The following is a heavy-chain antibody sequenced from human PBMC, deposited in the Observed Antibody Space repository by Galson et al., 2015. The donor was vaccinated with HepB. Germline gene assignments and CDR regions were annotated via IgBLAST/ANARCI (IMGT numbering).Heavy chain of an antibody. V-gene: IGHV3-15*01. CDR2: IKSKTDGGTT. D-gene: IGHD1-1*01. CDR3: TTDPLADWNHQYYGMDV. J-gene: IGHJ6*02. CDR1: GFTFSSYA. Sequence: SLRLSCAASGFTFSSYAMHWVRQAPGKGLEWVGRIKSKTDGGTTDYAAPVKGRFTISRDDSKNTLYLQMNSLKTEDTAVYYCTTDPLADWNHQYYGMDVWGQGTTVTVSS.